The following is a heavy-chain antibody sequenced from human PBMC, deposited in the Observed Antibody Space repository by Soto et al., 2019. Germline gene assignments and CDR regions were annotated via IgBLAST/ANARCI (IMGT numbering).Heavy chain of an antibody. D-gene: IGHD5-12*01. CDR2: ISGSGGST. Sequence: GGSLRLSCAASGFTFSSYAMSWVRQAPGKGLEWVSAISGSGGSTYYADSVKGRFTISRDNSKNTLYLQMNSLRAEDTAVYYCARGSGYDCGVGGSAYYYGMDVWGQGTTVTVSS. CDR1: GFTFSSYA. CDR3: ARGSGYDCGVGGSAYYYGMDV. V-gene: IGHV3-23*01. J-gene: IGHJ6*02.